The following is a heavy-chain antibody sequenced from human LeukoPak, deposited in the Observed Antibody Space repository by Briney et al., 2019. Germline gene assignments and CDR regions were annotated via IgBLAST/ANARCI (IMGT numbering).Heavy chain of an antibody. CDR1: GFTLSSYA. CDR3: AKAPVTTCRGAYCYPFDY. Sequence: GGSLRLSCAASGFTLSSYAMSWVRQAPGKGLEWVSAISDSGNTYHADSVKGRFTISRDSSKNTLFLQMNRLRPEDAAVYYCAKAPVTTCRGAYCYPFDYWGQGTPVTVSS. CDR2: ISDSGNT. D-gene: IGHD2-21*01. V-gene: IGHV3-23*01. J-gene: IGHJ4*02.